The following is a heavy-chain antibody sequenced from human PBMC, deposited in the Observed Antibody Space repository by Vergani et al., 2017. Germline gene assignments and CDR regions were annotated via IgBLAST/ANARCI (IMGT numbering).Heavy chain of an antibody. CDR1: GFTLSNYD. V-gene: IGHV3-30*02. Sequence: QVQLVESGGGVVQRGGSLRLSCATSGFTLSNYDMQWIRQGPGKGLECVAFIQFDGSNQYYAASVKGRFTLPRYFSKTTLYLQMNSRRTDDTATYYCAKHFRGWGIDYWGQGTQVIVSS. J-gene: IGHJ4*02. CDR3: AKHFRGWGIDY. CDR2: IQFDGSNQ. D-gene: IGHD3-16*01.